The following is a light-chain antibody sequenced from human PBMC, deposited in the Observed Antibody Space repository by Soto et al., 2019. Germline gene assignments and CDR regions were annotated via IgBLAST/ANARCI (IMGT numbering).Light chain of an antibody. CDR2: AAS. CDR1: QGISSY. J-gene: IGKJ3*01. V-gene: IGKV1-9*01. Sequence: DIQLTQSPSFLSASVGDRVTITCRASQGISSYLAWYQQKPGKAPNLLIYAASTLQSGVPSRFSGSGSGTECTLTISSLQPEDFATYYCQQVNSYPFTFGPGTKVDIK. CDR3: QQVNSYPFT.